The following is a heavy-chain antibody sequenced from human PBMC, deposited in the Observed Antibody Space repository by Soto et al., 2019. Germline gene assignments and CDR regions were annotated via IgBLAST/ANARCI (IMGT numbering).Heavy chain of an antibody. Sequence: QVQLVQSGAEVKKPGASVKVSCKASGYTFTSYGISWVRQAPGQGLEWMGWISAHNGNTNYAQKLQGRVTMTTDTSTSTAYMERRSLRSDDTAVYYCARVQYSSSWDLPFAYYYYYGMDVWGRGTTVTVS. V-gene: IGHV1-18*01. CDR3: ARVQYSSSWDLPFAYYYYYGMDV. J-gene: IGHJ6*02. D-gene: IGHD6-13*01. CDR1: GYTFTSYG. CDR2: ISAHNGNT.